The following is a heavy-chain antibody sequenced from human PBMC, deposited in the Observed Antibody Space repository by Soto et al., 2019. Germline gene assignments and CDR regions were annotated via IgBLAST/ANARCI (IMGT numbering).Heavy chain of an antibody. Sequence: GASVKVSCKVSGYTFTSYAMHWVRQAPGQRLEWMGWINAGNGNTKYSQKFQGRVTITRDTSASTAYMELSSLRSEDTAVYYCARGVYYYDYIWGSYRFELAFDIWGQGTMVTVSS. D-gene: IGHD3-16*02. CDR1: GYTFTSYA. CDR3: ARGVYYYDYIWGSYRFELAFDI. V-gene: IGHV1-3*01. J-gene: IGHJ3*02. CDR2: INAGNGNT.